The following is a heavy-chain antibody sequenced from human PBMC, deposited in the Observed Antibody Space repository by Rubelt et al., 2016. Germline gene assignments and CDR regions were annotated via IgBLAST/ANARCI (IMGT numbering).Heavy chain of an antibody. CDR1: GGSISSSSYY. CDR2: IYFRGTT. J-gene: IGHJ4*02. Sequence: QLQLQESGPGLVKPSETLSLTCTVSGGSISSSSYYWGWIRQPPGKGLEWIGNIYFRGTTYYNPSLKSRVTISVDTSKNQFSLKLSSVTAADTAVYYCAKDRMAGDFGYRGQGTLVTVSS. CDR3: AKDRMAGDFGY. V-gene: IGHV4-39*07. D-gene: IGHD3-10*01.